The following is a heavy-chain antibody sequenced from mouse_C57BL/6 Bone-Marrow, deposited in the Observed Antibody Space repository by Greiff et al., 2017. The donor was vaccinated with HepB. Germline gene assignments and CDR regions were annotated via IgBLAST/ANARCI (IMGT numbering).Heavy chain of an antibody. CDR3: AKNPYGSNWDFEV. CDR2: IWRGGST. D-gene: IGHD1-1*01. V-gene: IGHV2-5*01. Sequence: VQLQQSGPGLVQPSQCLSITCTVSGFSLTSYGVHWVRQSPGKGLEWLGVIWRGGSTDYNDAFMYRLSITNDNSKSQVFFKMNSLQAYDTAIYDCAKNPYGSNWDFEVWGTGTTVTVAS. J-gene: IGHJ1*03. CDR1: GFSLTSYG.